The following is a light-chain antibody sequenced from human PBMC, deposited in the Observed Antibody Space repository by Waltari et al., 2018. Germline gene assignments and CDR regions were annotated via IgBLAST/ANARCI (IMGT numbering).Light chain of an antibody. CDR2: GKN. CDR3: NSRDSSGNLVV. CDR1: SLRSYY. Sequence: SSELTKDPAVSVALGQTVRIPCQGDSLRSYYAGRYQQKPGQAPVPVIYGKNNRPSGIPDRFSGSSSGNTASLTITGAQAEDEADYYCNSRDSSGNLVVFGGGTKLTVL. J-gene: IGLJ2*01. V-gene: IGLV3-19*01.